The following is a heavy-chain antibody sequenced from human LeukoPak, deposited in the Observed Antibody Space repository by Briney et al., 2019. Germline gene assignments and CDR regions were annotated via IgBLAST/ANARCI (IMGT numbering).Heavy chain of an antibody. CDR3: ASYSSGSIKWGVAFDI. V-gene: IGHV4-39*07. J-gene: IGHJ3*02. CDR2: IYYSGST. D-gene: IGHD3-22*01. Sequence: PSETLSLTCTVSGGSISSSSYYWGWIRQPPGKGLEWIGSIYYSGSTYYNPSLKSRVTISVDTSKNQFSLKLSSVTAADTAVYYCASYSSGSIKWGVAFDIWGQGTMVTVSS. CDR1: GGSISSSSYY.